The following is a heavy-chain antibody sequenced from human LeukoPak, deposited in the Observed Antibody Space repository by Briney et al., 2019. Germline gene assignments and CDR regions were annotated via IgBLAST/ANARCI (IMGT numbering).Heavy chain of an antibody. D-gene: IGHD3-22*01. J-gene: IGHJ6*04. CDR2: IYYSGST. CDR3: ARDSSGSKLDV. CDR1: TFRNYW. Sequence: TFRNYWMGWVRQAPGKGLEWIGSIYYSGSTYYNPSLKSRVTISVDTSKNQFSLKLSSVTAADTAVYYCARDSSGSKLDVWGKGTTVTVSS. V-gene: IGHV4-39*07.